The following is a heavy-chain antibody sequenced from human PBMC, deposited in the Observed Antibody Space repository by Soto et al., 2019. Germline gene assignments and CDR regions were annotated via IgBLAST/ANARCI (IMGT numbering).Heavy chain of an antibody. CDR2: INHTGRA. V-gene: IGHV4-34*01. CDR3: ARVRYYGSGSYYSYNWFDP. CDR1: GASFSDYY. J-gene: IGHJ5*02. D-gene: IGHD3-10*01. Sequence: SETLSLTCAVYGASFSDYYWTWIRQTPGEGLEWIGEINHTGRANYNPSLKSRVTMSVDTSKNQFSLNLSSVTAADTAVYYCARVRYYGSGSYYSYNWFDPWGQGTLVTVSS.